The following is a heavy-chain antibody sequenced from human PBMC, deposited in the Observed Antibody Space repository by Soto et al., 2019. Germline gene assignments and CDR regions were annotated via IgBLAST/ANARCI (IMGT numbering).Heavy chain of an antibody. Sequence: VGSLRLSCAASGFTFSTYWMSWVRQAPGKGLEWVANINQDGSEEYYVDSVKGRFTISRDNSKNSLYLQMNSLRAEDTAAYYCAREVNPFHYGMDVWGQGTTVTVSS. CDR1: GFTFSTYW. CDR3: AREVNPFHYGMDV. V-gene: IGHV3-7*01. J-gene: IGHJ6*02. CDR2: INQDGSEE. D-gene: IGHD2-21*01.